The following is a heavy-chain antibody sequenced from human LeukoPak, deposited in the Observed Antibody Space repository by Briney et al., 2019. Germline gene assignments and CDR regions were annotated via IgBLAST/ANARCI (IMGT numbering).Heavy chain of an antibody. D-gene: IGHD3-10*01. V-gene: IGHV4-30-4*08. J-gene: IGHJ4*02. CDR1: DGSISSGDYS. CDR3: ARVTLFRGAQIDS. CDR2: IYYTGNT. Sequence: PSETLSLTCTVSDGSISSGDYSWSWIRQPPGKGLEWIGYIYYTGNTYYSPSLKRRVTISVDTSQNQFSLKLTSVTSADTAVYYCARVTLFRGAQIDSWGQGTLVTVSS.